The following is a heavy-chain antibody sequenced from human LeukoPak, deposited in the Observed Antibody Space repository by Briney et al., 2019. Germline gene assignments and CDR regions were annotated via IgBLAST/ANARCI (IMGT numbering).Heavy chain of an antibody. V-gene: IGHV3-23*01. D-gene: IGHD3-10*01. Sequence: GGSLRLSCAASRFTISSYAMSWVRQAPGKGLEWVSGISGSSGSTYYADSVKGRFTISRDNSKNTLYLQMNSLRAEDTAVYYCAREVTMVRGSGAFDIWGQGTMVTVSS. J-gene: IGHJ3*02. CDR1: RFTISSYA. CDR2: ISGSSGST. CDR3: AREVTMVRGSGAFDI.